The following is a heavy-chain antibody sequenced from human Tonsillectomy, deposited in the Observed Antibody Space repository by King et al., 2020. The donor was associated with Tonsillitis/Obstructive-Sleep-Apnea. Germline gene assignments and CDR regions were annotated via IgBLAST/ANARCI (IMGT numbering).Heavy chain of an antibody. D-gene: IGHD6-6*01. CDR3: AGGRGAYSSSSQSPFDI. V-gene: IGHV3-30*04. Sequence: VQLVESGGGVVQPGRSLRLSCAASGFTFSSYAMHWVRQAPGKGLEWVALMSYDGSDKYYADSVKGRFTISRDNSKKTLYLQMNSLRAEDTGVYYCAGGRGAYSSSSQSPFDIWGQGTMVTVSS. CDR2: MSYDGSDK. CDR1: GFTFSSYA. J-gene: IGHJ3*02.